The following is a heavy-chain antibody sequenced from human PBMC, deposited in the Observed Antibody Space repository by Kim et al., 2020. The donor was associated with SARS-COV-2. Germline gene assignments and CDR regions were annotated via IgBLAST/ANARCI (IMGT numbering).Heavy chain of an antibody. D-gene: IGHD6-13*01. Sequence: GGSLRLSCAASGFTFSSYSMNWVRQAPGKGLEWVSYISRSSSIIYYADSVKGRFTISRDNAKNSLFLQMNSLRDEDTAVYYCARGYISSWYDGFDYWGQGTLVTVSS. V-gene: IGHV3-48*02. J-gene: IGHJ4*02. CDR1: GFTFSSYS. CDR2: ISRSSSII. CDR3: ARGYISSWYDGFDY.